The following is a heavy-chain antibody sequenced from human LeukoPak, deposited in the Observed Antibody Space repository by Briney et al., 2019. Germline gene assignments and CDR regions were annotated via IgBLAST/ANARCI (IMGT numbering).Heavy chain of an antibody. CDR2: IIPIFGTA. V-gene: IGHV1-69*13. CDR1: GGTFSSYA. J-gene: IGHJ6*02. Sequence: EASVKVSCKASGGTFSSYAISRVRQAPGQGLEWMGGIIPIFGTANYAQKFQGRVTITADESTSTAYMELSSLRSEDTAVYYCASDPTTRQTSKGYYYYGMDVWGQGTTVTVSS. D-gene: IGHD1-1*01. CDR3: ASDPTTRQTSKGYYYYGMDV.